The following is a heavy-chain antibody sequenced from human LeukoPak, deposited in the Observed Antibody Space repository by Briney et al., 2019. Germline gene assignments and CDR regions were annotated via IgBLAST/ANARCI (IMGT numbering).Heavy chain of an antibody. V-gene: IGHV5-51*01. D-gene: IGHD2-2*01. J-gene: IGHJ4*02. Sequence: GESLKISCKGSGYSFTNYWIAWVRQMPGKGLECTGIIYPGDSNTKYSPSFQGLVTISADKSISTAYLQWSSLKASDTSIYYCARQYCTSTTCYHREFDFWGQGTLVTVSS. CDR3: ARQYCTSTTCYHREFDF. CDR1: GYSFTNYW. CDR2: IYPGDSNT.